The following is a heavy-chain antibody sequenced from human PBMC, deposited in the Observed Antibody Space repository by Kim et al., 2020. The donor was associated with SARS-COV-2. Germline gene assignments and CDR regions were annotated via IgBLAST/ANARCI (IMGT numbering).Heavy chain of an antibody. CDR3: AAEVAQSDYYYYYGMDV. V-gene: IGHV1-24*01. J-gene: IGHJ6*02. Sequence: ASVKVSCKVSGYTLTELSMHWVRQAPGKGLEWMGGFDPEDGETIYAQKFQGRFTMTADTSTDTAYMELSSLRSEDTAVYYCAAEVAQSDYYYYYGMDVWGQGTTVTVSS. CDR1: GYTLTELS. D-gene: IGHD5-12*01. CDR2: FDPEDGET.